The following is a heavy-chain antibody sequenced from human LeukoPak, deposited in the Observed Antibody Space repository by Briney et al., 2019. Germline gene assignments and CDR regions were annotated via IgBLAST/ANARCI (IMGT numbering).Heavy chain of an antibody. Sequence: GGSLRLSCPASGFTSSSYGLNWVRQAPGKGLEWVATVSGSGDRMYHADSVKGRFTISRDNSKNTIYMQMNSLRAEDTALYYCAKAAAAPGFDFWGQGTLVTVSS. CDR2: VSGSGDRM. D-gene: IGHD6-13*01. J-gene: IGHJ4*02. CDR1: GFTSSSYG. V-gene: IGHV3-23*01. CDR3: AKAAAAPGFDF.